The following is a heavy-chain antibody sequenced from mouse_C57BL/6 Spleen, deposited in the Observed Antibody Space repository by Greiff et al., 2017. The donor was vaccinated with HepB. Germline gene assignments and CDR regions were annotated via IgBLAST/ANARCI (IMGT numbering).Heavy chain of an antibody. V-gene: IGHV1-26*01. CDR2: INPNNGGT. J-gene: IGHJ2*01. CDR3: ARQDIYFDY. CDR1: GYTFTDYY. Sequence: VQLQQSGPELVKPGASVKISCKASGYTFTDYYMNWVKQSHGKSLEWIGDINPNNGGTSYNQKFKGKATLTVDKSSSTAYMELRSLTSEDSAVYYCARQDIYFDYWGQGTTLTVSS.